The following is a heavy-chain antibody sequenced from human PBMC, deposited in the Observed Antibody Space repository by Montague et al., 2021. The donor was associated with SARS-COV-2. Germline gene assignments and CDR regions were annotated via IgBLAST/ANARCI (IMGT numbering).Heavy chain of an antibody. J-gene: IGHJ4*02. D-gene: IGHD4-17*01. Sequence: TLSLTSAVSGGSVSSGGYSWYWIRGAPGKGLEWIGHIHHSGNTDYNPSLESRVTISGDRPKNQFSLKVTSITAADTAVYYCASYRDYGDYYWGQGTLVTVSS. CDR2: IHHSGNT. V-gene: IGHV4-30-2*01. CDR1: GGSVSSGGYS. CDR3: ASYRDYGDYY.